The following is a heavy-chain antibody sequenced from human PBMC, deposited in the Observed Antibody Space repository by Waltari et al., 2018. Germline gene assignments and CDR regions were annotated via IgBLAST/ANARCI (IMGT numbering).Heavy chain of an antibody. CDR3: ARDFRDRTASYYVFKLDY. Sequence: EVQLVESGGGLVQPGGSLRLSCAASGFTFSSYAMSWVRQAPGKGLEWVSTISGSGSSTYYADSVKGRFTISRDNSKNTLYLQMNNLRAEDTAVYYCARDFRDRTASYYVFKLDYWGQGTLVTVSS. J-gene: IGHJ4*02. CDR2: ISGSGSST. V-gene: IGHV3-23*04. D-gene: IGHD3-16*01. CDR1: GFTFSSYA.